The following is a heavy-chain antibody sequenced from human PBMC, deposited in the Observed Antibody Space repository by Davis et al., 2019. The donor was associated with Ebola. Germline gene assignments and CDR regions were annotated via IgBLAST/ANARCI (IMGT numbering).Heavy chain of an antibody. CDR3: ATSESFFDYAAYFHS. CDR2: ISSDGSYI. J-gene: IGHJ4*02. CDR1: GYSFSSYA. Sequence: GGSLRLSCAASGYSFSSYALSWVRQAPGKGLEWVSSISSDGSYIFYADSAKGRFSISRDNAKNSLYLQMNSLKAEDTAVYFCATSESFFDYAAYFHSWGQGTLLTVSS. V-gene: IGHV3-21*01. D-gene: IGHD3-16*01.